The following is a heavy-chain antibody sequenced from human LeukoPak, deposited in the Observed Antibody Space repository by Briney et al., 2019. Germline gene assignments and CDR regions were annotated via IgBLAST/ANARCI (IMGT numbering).Heavy chain of an antibody. D-gene: IGHD5-18*01. J-gene: IGHJ4*02. CDR2: IYTSGST. CDR1: GGSISSYY. V-gene: IGHV4-4*07. Sequence: SETLSLTCTVSGGSISSYYWSWIRQPAGKGLEWIGRIYTSGSTNYNPSLKSRVTISVDTSKNQFSLKLSSVTAADTAVYYCARGVPGYSYGPSPFDYWGQGTLVTVSS. CDR3: ARGVPGYSYGPSPFDY.